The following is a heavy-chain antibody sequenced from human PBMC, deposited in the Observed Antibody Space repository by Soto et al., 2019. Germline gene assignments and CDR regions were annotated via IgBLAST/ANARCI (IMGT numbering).Heavy chain of an antibody. D-gene: IGHD1-26*01. Sequence: QVQLVESGGGVVQPGRSLRLSCAASGFTFSSYAMHWVRQAPGKGLEWVAVISYDGSNKYYADSVKGRFTISRDNSKNTLYLQMNSLRAEDTAVYYCARDGGRYYRTLDPWGQGTLVTVSS. V-gene: IGHV3-30-3*01. CDR3: ARDGGRYYRTLDP. CDR1: GFTFSSYA. J-gene: IGHJ5*02. CDR2: ISYDGSNK.